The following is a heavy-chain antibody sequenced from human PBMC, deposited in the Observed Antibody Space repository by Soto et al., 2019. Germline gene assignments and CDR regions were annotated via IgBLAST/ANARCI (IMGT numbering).Heavy chain of an antibody. CDR3: AAGVSGSYSSFDY. CDR1: GFTFTSSA. J-gene: IGHJ4*02. V-gene: IGHV1-58*02. CDR2: IAVGSGNT. D-gene: IGHD1-26*01. Sequence: SVKVSCKASGFTFTSSAMQWVRQARGQRLEWIGWIAVGSGNTNYAQKFQERVTITRDMSTSTAYMELGSLRSEDTAVYYCAAGVSGSYSSFDYWGQGXLVTVSS.